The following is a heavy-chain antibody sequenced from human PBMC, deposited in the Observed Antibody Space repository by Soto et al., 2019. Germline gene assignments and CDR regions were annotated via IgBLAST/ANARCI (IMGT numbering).Heavy chain of an antibody. CDR1: GYTFTSYD. D-gene: IGHD6-6*01. CDR3: ARRRIAARRNYYYYMDV. J-gene: IGHJ6*03. CDR2: MNPNSGNT. V-gene: IGHV1-8*01. Sequence: ASVKVSCKASGYTFTSYDINWVRQATGQGLEWMGWMNPNSGNTGYAQKFQGRVTMTRNTSISTAYMELSSLRSEDTAVYYCARRRIAARRNYYYYMDVWGKGTTVTVSS.